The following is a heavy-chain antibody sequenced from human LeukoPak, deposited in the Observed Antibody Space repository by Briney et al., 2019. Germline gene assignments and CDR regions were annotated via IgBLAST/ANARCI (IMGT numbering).Heavy chain of an antibody. CDR1: GYTLTELS. V-gene: IGHV1-24*01. Sequence: GASVKVSCKVSGYTLTELSMHWVRQAPGKGLEWMGGFDPEDGETIYAQKFQGRVTMTEDTYTDTAYMELSSLRSEDTAVYYCATGGMGATWDPTTYYFDYWGQGTLVTVSS. J-gene: IGHJ4*02. CDR3: ATGGMGATWDPTTYYFDY. D-gene: IGHD1-26*01. CDR2: FDPEDGET.